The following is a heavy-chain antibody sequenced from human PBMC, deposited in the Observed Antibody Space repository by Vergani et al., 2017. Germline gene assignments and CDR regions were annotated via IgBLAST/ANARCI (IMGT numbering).Heavy chain of an antibody. Sequence: QVQLVQSGAEVKKPGASVKVSCKASGYTFTSYGISWVRQAPGQGLEWMGWISAYNGNTNYAQKLQGRVTMTTDTSTSTAYMELRSLRSDDTALYYCARHDCSSTSCESYYYYYGMDVWGQGTTVTVSS. D-gene: IGHD2-2*01. CDR1: GYTFTSYG. CDR3: ARHDCSSTSCESYYYYYGMDV. CDR2: ISAYNGNT. V-gene: IGHV1-18*01. J-gene: IGHJ6*02.